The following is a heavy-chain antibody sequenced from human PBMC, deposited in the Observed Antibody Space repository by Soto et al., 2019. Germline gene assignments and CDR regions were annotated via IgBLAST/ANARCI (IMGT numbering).Heavy chain of an antibody. J-gene: IGHJ6*04. V-gene: IGHV3-30*18. CDR3: AKDGDIVVVPAVSNAKSGMDV. D-gene: IGHD2-2*01. CDR2: ISYDGSNK. Sequence: GVLWVRWAASGLSLSSYGMRWVGQAPAKGLELVAVISYDGSNKYYADSVKGRFTISRDNCKNTLYLQMNSLRTEETAVYYCAKDGDIVVVPAVSNAKSGMDVWGEGTTVTCSS. CDR1: GLSLSSYG.